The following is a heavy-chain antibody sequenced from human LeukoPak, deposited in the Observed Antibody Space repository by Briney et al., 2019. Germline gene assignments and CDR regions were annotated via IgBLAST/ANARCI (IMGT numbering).Heavy chain of an antibody. Sequence: AGGSLRLSCAASGFTFSDYDMHWVRQATGKGLEWVSAIGTAGDTYYTGSVKGRFTISRENAKNSLYLQMNSLRAGDTAVYYCVRVAKERVGGVYYFDYWGRGTPVTVSS. CDR3: VRVAKERVGGVYYFDY. CDR2: IGTAGDT. D-gene: IGHD1-1*01. J-gene: IGHJ4*02. CDR1: GFTFSDYD. V-gene: IGHV3-13*01.